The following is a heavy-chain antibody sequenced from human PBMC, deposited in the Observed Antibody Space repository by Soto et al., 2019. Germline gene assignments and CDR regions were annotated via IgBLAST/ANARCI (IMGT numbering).Heavy chain of an antibody. D-gene: IGHD5-12*01. J-gene: IGHJ4*02. Sequence: GESLKPSCKGSGYSLVSYWIGWVRQMPGKVLGLMGIIYPGDSDTRYSRSFQGQVTISAEKSITAVYLRWSSLKASDAAMYYCARADGCEIKYWGQATRDTVSS. CDR2: IYPGDSDT. CDR3: ARADGCEIKY. V-gene: IGHV5-51*01. CDR1: GYSLVSYW.